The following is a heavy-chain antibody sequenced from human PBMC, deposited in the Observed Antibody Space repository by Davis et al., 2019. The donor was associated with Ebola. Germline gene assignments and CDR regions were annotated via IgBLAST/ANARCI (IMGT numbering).Heavy chain of an antibody. J-gene: IGHJ4*02. D-gene: IGHD1-26*01. V-gene: IGHV3-15*07. Sequence: GESLKISCAASDFTFNNAWMNWVRQAPGKGLEWVGRIKSKTDGETTDYAAPVKGRFTISRDDSKNTLYLQMNSLKTEDTAMYYCTTHSGSYRFDYWGQGTLVTVSS. CDR1: DFTFNNAW. CDR2: IKSKTDGETT. CDR3: TTHSGSYRFDY.